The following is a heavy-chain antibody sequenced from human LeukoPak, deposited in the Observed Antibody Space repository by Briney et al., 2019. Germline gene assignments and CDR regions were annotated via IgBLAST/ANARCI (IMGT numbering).Heavy chain of an antibody. D-gene: IGHD1-26*01. V-gene: IGHV4-39*07. J-gene: IGHJ6*03. CDR3: ARDLDSGSYRYYYFYMDA. CDR1: GGSISSSGYY. CDR2: IYYSGST. Sequence: PSETLSLTCSISGGSISSSGYYWGWIRQPPGKGLEWIGSIYYSGSTHYTPSLKSRLTISLDTSKNQFSLKLTSVTAADTAVYYCARDLDSGSYRYYYFYMDAWGKGTTVTVSS.